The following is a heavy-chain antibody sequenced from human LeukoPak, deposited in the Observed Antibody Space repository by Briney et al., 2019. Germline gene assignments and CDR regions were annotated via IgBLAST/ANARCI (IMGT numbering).Heavy chain of an antibody. V-gene: IGHV1-69*13. CDR1: GGTFSSYA. CDR2: IIPIFGTA. CDR3: AMSPIEYCGGDCYPPD. Sequence: SVKVSCKASGGTFSSYAISWVRQAPGQGLEWMGGIIPIFGTANYAQKFQGRVTITADESTSTAYMELSSLRSEDTAVYYCAMSPIEYCGGDCYPPDWGQGTLVTVSS. J-gene: IGHJ4*02. D-gene: IGHD2-21*02.